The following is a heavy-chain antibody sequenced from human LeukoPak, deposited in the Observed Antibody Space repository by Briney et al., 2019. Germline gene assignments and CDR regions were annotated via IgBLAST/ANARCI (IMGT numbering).Heavy chain of an antibody. J-gene: IGHJ4*02. CDR3: ARTPGDSSIWYSDS. D-gene: IGHD6-13*01. CDR1: GFTFNYYA. V-gene: IGHV3-30*15. Sequence: GGSLRLSCAASGFTFNYYAMHWARQAPGKGLEWVAVISYDGTNKYHADSMKGRFTISRDNSKNTLYLQMSSLRAEDTAVYYCARTPGDSSIWYSDSWGQGTLVTVSS. CDR2: ISYDGTNK.